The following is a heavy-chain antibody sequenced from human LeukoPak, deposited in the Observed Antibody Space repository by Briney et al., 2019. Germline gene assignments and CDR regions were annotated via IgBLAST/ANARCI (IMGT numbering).Heavy chain of an antibody. CDR2: ISDDGSKI. Sequence: PGGSLRLSCAASGFRFSNYGMHWVRQAPGKGLEWVAVISDDGSKIYYADSVKDRFTISRDNSKNTLYLQMNSLRAEDTAVYYCGGTFDYWGQGTLVTVSS. J-gene: IGHJ4*02. CDR1: GFRFSNYG. CDR3: GGTFDY. V-gene: IGHV3-30*03.